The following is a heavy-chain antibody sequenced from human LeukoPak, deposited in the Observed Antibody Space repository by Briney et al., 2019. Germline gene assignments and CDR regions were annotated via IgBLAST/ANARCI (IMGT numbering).Heavy chain of an antibody. CDR1: GFTFSNYA. CDR2: ISGSGGGT. V-gene: IGHV3-23*01. D-gene: IGHD2-2*01. CDR3: AKGQGYSTSGWYFDY. J-gene: IGHJ4*01. Sequence: GGSLRLSCAASGFTFSNYAMSWVRQAPRKGLEWVSGISGSGGGTYYADTVRGRFTISRDNSKNTLYLQMNSLRAEDTAVYHCAKGQGYSTSGWYFDYWGHGTLVTVSS.